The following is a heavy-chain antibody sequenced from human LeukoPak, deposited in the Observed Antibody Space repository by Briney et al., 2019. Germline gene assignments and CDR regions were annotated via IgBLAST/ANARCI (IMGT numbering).Heavy chain of an antibody. D-gene: IGHD5-24*01. CDR3: ARDYKYAFDN. V-gene: IGHV3-48*01. J-gene: IGHJ4*02. CDR2: IGISSGNT. CDR1: GFRFSDYS. Sequence: GGSLRLSCAASGFRFSDYSMNWVRQAPGKGLKWISYIGISSGNTKYADSVKGRFTISGDKARNSLYLQMNSLRVEDTAVYYCARDYKYAFDNWGQGTLVTVSS.